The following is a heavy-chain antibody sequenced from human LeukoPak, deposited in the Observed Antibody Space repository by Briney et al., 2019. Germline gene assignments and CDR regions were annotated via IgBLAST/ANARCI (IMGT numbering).Heavy chain of an antibody. Sequence: SQTLSLTCAASGGSISSGGYSWSWIRQPPGKGLEWIGEINHSGSTNYNPSLKSRVTISVDTSKNQFSLKLSSVTAADTAVYYCAISRGVQPIQHWGQGTLVTVSS. D-gene: IGHD1-26*01. CDR1: GGSISSGGYS. CDR2: INHSGST. V-gene: IGHV4-30-2*01. J-gene: IGHJ1*01. CDR3: AISRGVQPIQH.